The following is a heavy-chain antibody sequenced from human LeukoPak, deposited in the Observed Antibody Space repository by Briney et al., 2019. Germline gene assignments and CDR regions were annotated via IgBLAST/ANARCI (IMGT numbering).Heavy chain of an antibody. CDR2: ISYDGGDK. J-gene: IGHJ4*02. V-gene: IGHV3-30*18. D-gene: IGHD6-19*01. Sequence: GGSLRLSCAASGFTFSSYGMHWVRQAPGKGLEWVAVISYDGGDKYYADSVKGRFTISRDNSKNTLYLQMNSLRAEDTAVYYCAKDSGEWLDQYYFDYWGQGTLVTVSS. CDR3: AKDSGEWLDQYYFDY. CDR1: GFTFSSYG.